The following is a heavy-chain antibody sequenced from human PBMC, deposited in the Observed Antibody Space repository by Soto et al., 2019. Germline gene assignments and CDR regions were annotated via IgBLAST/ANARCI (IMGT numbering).Heavy chain of an antibody. Sequence: PGGSLRLSCAASGFTFTRYAMSWVRQAPGKGLEWVSAINDNGYSTYYADSVKGRFTISRDNSKNTLDLQMNSLRAEDTVVYFCAKGSSGSRPYFFDYWGLGTLVTVSS. J-gene: IGHJ4*02. V-gene: IGHV3-23*01. CDR2: INDNGYST. D-gene: IGHD3-22*01. CDR3: AKGSSGSRPYFFDY. CDR1: GFTFTRYA.